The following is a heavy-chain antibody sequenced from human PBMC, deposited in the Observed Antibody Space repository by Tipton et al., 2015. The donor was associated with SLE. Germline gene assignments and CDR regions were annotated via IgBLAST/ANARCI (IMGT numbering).Heavy chain of an antibody. J-gene: IGHJ6*03. CDR2: INTYNRNT. CDR3: ARGNAAWGSGYYYNYYYMEF. CDR1: GYMFNNYG. D-gene: IGHD7-27*01. V-gene: IGHV1-18*01. Sequence: QLVQSGAEVKKPGASVRVSCKASGYMFNNYGITWVRQAPGQGLEWMGWINTYNRNTIYAQKFQGRVTVTSDTSTSAVYMEMRSLRSDDTAVYYCARGNAAWGSGYYYNYYYMEFWGKGTTVTVSS.